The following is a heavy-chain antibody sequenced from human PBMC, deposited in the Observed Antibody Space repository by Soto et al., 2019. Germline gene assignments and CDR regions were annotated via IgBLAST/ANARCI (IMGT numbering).Heavy chain of an antibody. CDR2: TYYTGTT. J-gene: IGHJ6*02. Sequence: QVQLQESGPGLVQPSQTLSLTCTVSGDPISSGGYFWTWIRQHPGKGLEWIGNTYYTGTTYYNPSLKSRVSISVDTSKNQFSLKLTSVTAADTAIYYCARDRVRRDNKPYGMDVWCQGTTVTVSS. CDR1: GDPISSGGYF. CDR3: ARDRVRRDNKPYGMDV. D-gene: IGHD2-21*01. V-gene: IGHV4-31*03.